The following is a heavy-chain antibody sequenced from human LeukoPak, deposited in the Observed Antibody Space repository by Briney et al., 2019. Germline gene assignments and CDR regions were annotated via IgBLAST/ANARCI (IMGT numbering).Heavy chain of an antibody. Sequence: GGSLRLSCAASGFTFSSYGMSWVRQAPGKGLAWVSAISGSGGSTYYADSVKGRFTISRDNSKNTLYLQMNSLRAEDTAVYYCAKDRGAGSALGFLFDYWGQGTLVTVSS. J-gene: IGHJ4*02. CDR1: GFTFSSYG. V-gene: IGHV3-23*01. D-gene: IGHD3-3*01. CDR2: ISGSGGST. CDR3: AKDRGAGSALGFLFDY.